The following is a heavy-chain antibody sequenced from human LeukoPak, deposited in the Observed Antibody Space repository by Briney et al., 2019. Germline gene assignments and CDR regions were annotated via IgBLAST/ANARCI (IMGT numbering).Heavy chain of an antibody. J-gene: IGHJ4*02. CDR1: GFTFSSYA. V-gene: IGHV3-23*01. CDR3: VKVHPPDGDYDY. CDR2: ITGSGDST. Sequence: GGSLRLSCAASGFTFSSYAMRWVRQAPGKGLEWVSAITGSGDSTYYADSVKGRFTISRDNSKNTLYLQMSSLRAEDTAVYYCVKVHPPDGDYDYWGQGTLVTVSS. D-gene: IGHD4-17*01.